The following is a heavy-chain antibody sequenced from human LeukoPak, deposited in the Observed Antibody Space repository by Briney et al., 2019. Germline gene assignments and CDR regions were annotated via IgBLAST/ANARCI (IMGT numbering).Heavy chain of an antibody. V-gene: IGHV4-61*02. D-gene: IGHD3-22*01. CDR1: GGSISSGSYY. J-gene: IGHJ6*03. CDR2: IYTSGSA. CDR3: AGERYYYDSSGYSDHYYYYYMDV. Sequence: PSETLSLTCTVSGGSISSGSYYWSWIRQPAGRGLEWIGRIYTSGSANYNPSLKSRVTISVDTSKNQFSLKLSSVTAADTAVYYCAGERYYYDSSGYSDHYYYYYMDVWGKGTTVTVSS.